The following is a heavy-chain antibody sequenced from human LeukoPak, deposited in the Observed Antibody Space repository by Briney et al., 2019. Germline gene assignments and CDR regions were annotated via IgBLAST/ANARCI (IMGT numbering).Heavy chain of an antibody. CDR3: ARDLGSGYQANY. J-gene: IGHJ4*02. D-gene: IGHD3-3*01. Sequence: GGSLRLSCAASGFTFSSYWTSWVRQAPGKGLEWVANIKQDGSEKYYVDSVKGRFTISRDNAKNSLYLQMNSLRAEDTAVYYCARDLGSGYQANYWGQGTLVTVSS. CDR1: GFTFSSYW. V-gene: IGHV3-7*01. CDR2: IKQDGSEK.